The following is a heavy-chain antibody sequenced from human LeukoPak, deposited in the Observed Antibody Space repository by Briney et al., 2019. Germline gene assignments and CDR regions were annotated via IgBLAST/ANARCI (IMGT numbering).Heavy chain of an antibody. CDR3: ATVSVLAPWAFDI. CDR1: GYTLTELS. CDR2: FDPEDGKR. J-gene: IGHJ3*02. V-gene: IGHV1-24*01. Sequence: ASVKVSCKVSGYTLTELSMHWVRQAPGKGLEWMGGFDPEDGKRIYEQKFQGRVTMTEDISTETAYMELSSLRCEDTAAYYCATVSVLAPWAFDIWGQGTMVTVSS.